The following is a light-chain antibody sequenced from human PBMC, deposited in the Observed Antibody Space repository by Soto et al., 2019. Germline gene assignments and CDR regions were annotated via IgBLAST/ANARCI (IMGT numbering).Light chain of an antibody. CDR1: TRDGGGYDY. CDR3: SSYSATNYHYV. J-gene: IGLJ1*01. V-gene: IGLV2-8*01. Sequence: QSVLTQPPSLSGSPWQLILVPCTPTTRDGGGYDYVSWYQQHPGKAPKLMIYEVSERPSGVPDRFSGSKSGNTASLTVSGLQADDEADYYCSSYSATNYHYVFGTGTKVTVL. CDR2: EVS.